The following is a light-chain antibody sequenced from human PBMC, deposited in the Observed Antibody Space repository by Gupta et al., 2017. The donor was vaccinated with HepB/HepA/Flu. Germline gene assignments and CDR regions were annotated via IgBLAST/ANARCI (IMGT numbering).Light chain of an antibody. CDR3: QHRSNWPPYT. J-gene: IGKJ2*01. CDR1: QSVSSY. Sequence: DIVLTQSPATLSLSPGERATLSCRASQSVSSYLAWYQQKPGKAPRLLIYDASNRATGIPARFSGSGSGTDFTLTISSLEPEDFAVYYCQHRSNWPPYTFGQGTKLEIK. V-gene: IGKV3-11*01. CDR2: DAS.